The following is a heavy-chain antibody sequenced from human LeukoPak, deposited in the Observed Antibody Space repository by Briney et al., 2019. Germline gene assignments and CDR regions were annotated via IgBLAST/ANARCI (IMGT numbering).Heavy chain of an antibody. CDR3: ARTADGDYDGYYFDY. V-gene: IGHV3-21*01. D-gene: IGHD4-17*01. J-gene: IGHJ4*02. CDR2: ISSSSSYI. Sequence: GGSLRLSCAASGFTFSSYSMNSVRQAPGKGLEWDSSISSSSSYIYYADSVKGRFTISRDNAKNSLYLQMNSLRAEDTAVYYCARTADGDYDGYYFDYWGQGTLVTVSS. CDR1: GFTFSSYS.